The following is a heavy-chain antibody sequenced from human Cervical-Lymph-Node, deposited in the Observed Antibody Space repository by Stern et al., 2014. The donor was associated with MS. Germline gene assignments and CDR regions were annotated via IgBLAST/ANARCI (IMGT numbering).Heavy chain of an antibody. D-gene: IGHD3-22*01. CDR2: IDAAVTYI. J-gene: IGHJ4*02. CDR1: GFTFSSYS. V-gene: IGHV3-21*01. Sequence: EVQLVESGGGLVKPGGSLRLSCEASGFTFSSYSMKWVRQAPGKGLEWVASIDAAVTYIYYADSVKGRFTISRDNARDSLFLQMDSLRGEDTAIYYCARTGHYYTSPSDYWGQGTLVTVSS. CDR3: ARTGHYYTSPSDY.